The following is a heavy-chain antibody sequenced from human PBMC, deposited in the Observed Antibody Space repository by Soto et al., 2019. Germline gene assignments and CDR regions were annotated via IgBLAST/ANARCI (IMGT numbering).Heavy chain of an antibody. Sequence: SETLSLTCTVSGGSISSGDYYWSWIRQPPGKGLEWIGYIYYSGNTNYNPSLKSRVTISVDTSKNQFSLKLSSVTAADTAVYYCARGNQYSSSWPFDYWGQGTLVTVSS. D-gene: IGHD6-13*01. CDR1: GGSISSGDYY. CDR3: ARGNQYSSSWPFDY. V-gene: IGHV4-61*08. CDR2: IYYSGNT. J-gene: IGHJ4*02.